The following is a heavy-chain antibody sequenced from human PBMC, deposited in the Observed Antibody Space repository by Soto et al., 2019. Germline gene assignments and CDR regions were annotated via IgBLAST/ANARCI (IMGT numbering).Heavy chain of an antibody. CDR3: ARGIRYYDFWSGYYKGGSLYYYGMDV. D-gene: IGHD3-3*01. CDR2: INHSGST. CDR1: GGSFSGYY. J-gene: IGHJ6*02. Sequence: SETLSLTXAVYGGSFSGYYWSWIRQPPGKGLEWIGEINHSGSTNYNPSLKSRVTISVDTSKNQFSLKLSSVTAADTAVYYCARGIRYYDFWSGYYKGGSLYYYGMDVWGQGTTVTVSS. V-gene: IGHV4-34*01.